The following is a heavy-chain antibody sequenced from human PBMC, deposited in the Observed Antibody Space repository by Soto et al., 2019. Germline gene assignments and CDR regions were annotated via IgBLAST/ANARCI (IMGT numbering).Heavy chain of an antibody. CDR3: ARRLRGPSGYYYYMDV. CDR1: GFTFSDYY. CDR2: ISSSGSTI. Sequence: GGSLRLSCAASGFTFSDYYMSWIRQAPGKGLEWVSYISSSGSTIYYADSVKGRFTISRDNAKNSLYLQMNSLRAEDTAVYYCARRLRGPSGYYYYMDVWGKGTTVTVSS. J-gene: IGHJ6*03. D-gene: IGHD3-10*01. V-gene: IGHV3-11*01.